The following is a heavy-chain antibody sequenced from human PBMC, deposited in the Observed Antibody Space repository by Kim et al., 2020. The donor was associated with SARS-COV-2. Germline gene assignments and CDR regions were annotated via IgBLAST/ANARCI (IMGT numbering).Heavy chain of an antibody. D-gene: IGHD3-16*01. V-gene: IGHV1-69*13. CDR3: ASPHFGKRYYFDY. Sequence: SVKVSCKASGGTFSSYAISWVRQAPGQGLEWMGGIIPISGTANYAQKFQGRVTITADESTSTAYMELSSLRSEDTAVYYCASPHFGKRYYFDYWGQGTLVTVSS. J-gene: IGHJ4*02. CDR1: GGTFSSYA. CDR2: IIPISGTA.